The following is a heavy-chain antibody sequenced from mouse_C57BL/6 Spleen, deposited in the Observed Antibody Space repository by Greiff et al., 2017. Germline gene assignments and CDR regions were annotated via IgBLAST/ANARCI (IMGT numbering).Heavy chain of an antibody. Sequence: QVQLQQPGAELVKPGASVKMSCKASGYTFTSYWITWVKQRPGQGLEWIGDIYPGSGSTNYKEKFKSKANLTVDTSSSTAYMQLSSLTSEDSAVYYCARRYYGSRAGYYAMDYWGQGTSVTVSS. V-gene: IGHV1-55*01. CDR2: IYPGSGST. J-gene: IGHJ4*01. CDR1: GYTFTSYW. CDR3: ARRYYGSRAGYYAMDY. D-gene: IGHD1-1*01.